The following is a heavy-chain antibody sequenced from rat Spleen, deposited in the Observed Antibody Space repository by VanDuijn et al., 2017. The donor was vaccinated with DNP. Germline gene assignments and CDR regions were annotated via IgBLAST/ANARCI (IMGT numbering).Heavy chain of an antibody. J-gene: IGHJ2*01. CDR2: ISYDGSST. CDR1: GFTFSNYD. CDR3: ATDAVRFYFDY. V-gene: IGHV5-7*01. Sequence: EVQLVESGGGLVQPGRSMKLSCAASGFTFSNYDMAWVRQAPKKGLEWVATISYDGSSTNYRDSVKGRFTISRDNAKSTLYLQMDSLRSDDTATYYCATDAVRFYFDYWGQGVMVTVSS. D-gene: IGHD3-8*01.